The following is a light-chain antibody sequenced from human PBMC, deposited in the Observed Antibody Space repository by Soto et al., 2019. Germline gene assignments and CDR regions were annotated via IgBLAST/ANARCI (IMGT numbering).Light chain of an antibody. Sequence: DVVMTQSPLSLSVTLGQPASISCRSSQGLVYSDGNTFLNWFHQRPGQSPRRLIYQVSNRDSGVPARFSGSGSGTDYTLNISGVEAEDVGIYYCVQGTHWPWTFGKGTKVDIK. CDR2: QVS. V-gene: IGKV2-30*01. CDR1: QGLVYSDGNTF. J-gene: IGKJ1*01. CDR3: VQGTHWPWT.